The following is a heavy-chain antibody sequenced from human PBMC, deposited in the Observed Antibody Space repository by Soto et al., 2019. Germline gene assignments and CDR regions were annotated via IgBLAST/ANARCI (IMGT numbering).Heavy chain of an antibody. CDR2: ISGSGGST. V-gene: IGHV3-23*01. J-gene: IGHJ4*02. Sequence: PGGSLRLSFADSGFTFSSYELSWVRQAPGKGLEWVSAISGSGGSTYYADSVKGRFTISRDNSKNTLYLQMNSLRAEDTAVYYCAKESGSSFDYWGQGTLVTVSS. D-gene: IGHD3-10*01. CDR3: AKESGSSFDY. CDR1: GFTFSSYE.